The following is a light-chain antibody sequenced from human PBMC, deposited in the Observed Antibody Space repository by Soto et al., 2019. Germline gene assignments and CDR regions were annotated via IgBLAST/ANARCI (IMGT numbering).Light chain of an antibody. CDR1: QSIITC. CDR2: DAS. J-gene: IGKJ1*01. CDR3: QQYNTYST. Sequence: DIQMTQSPSTLSASVGDRVTITCRASQSIITCLAWYQQKPGKAPKLLIYDASSLESGVPSRFSGSASGTEFTLTISRLQPDDFATYYCQQYNTYSTFGQGTKVDNK. V-gene: IGKV1-5*01.